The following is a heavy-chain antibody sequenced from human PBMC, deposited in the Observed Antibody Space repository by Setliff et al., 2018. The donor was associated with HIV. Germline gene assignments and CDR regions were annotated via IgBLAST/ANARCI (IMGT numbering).Heavy chain of an antibody. Sequence: SETLSLTCAVYGGSFSGYHWNWIRQFPGKGLEWIGEINHTGNTQYNPSLKSRVTMSEETSKNQFSLKLKSVTAADTAIYFCARGKGGLVGPAEFDYWGPGTLVTVSS. V-gene: IGHV4-34*01. CDR2: INHTGNT. J-gene: IGHJ4*02. CDR1: GGSFSGYH. CDR3: ARGKGGLVGPAEFDY. D-gene: IGHD1-26*01.